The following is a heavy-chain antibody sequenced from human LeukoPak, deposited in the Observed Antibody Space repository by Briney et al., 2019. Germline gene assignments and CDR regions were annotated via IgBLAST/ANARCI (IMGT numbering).Heavy chain of an antibody. Sequence: GGSLRLSCAASGFTFSTYAMNWVRQAPGKGLEWVSSVTSGGDTYYADSVKGRFTITRDNSKNTLSLQMSSLRAEDTAIYYCATGIQLWWTFDSWGQGTLVTVSS. J-gene: IGHJ4*02. D-gene: IGHD5-18*01. CDR2: VTSGGDT. V-gene: IGHV3-23*01. CDR1: GFTFSTYA. CDR3: ATGIQLWWTFDS.